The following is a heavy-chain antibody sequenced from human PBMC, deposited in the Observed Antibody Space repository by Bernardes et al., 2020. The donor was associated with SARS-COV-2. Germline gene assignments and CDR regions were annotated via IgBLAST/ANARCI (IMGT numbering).Heavy chain of an antibody. CDR1: GGSIRTSSYY. Sequence: SESLSLTCTVSGGSIRTSSYYWAWIRQPHGKGLAWIGSIYYTGSTYYNPSLKRRVTISVDMSKNQLSLKLNSVTAADTAVYYCARPNSYYNYAMDVWGQGTTVTVSS. J-gene: IGHJ6*02. CDR2: IYYTGST. CDR3: ARPNSYYNYAMDV. V-gene: IGHV4-39*01. D-gene: IGHD1-7*01.